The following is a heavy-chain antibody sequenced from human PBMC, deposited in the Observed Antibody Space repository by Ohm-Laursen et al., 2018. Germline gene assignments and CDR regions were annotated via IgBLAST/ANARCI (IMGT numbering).Heavy chain of an antibody. Sequence: SLRLSCAASGFTFIRHYIHWVRQAPGKGLEWVAVISYDGSDTFYAGSVKGRFTISRDNSKNTVYVQMNNLRTEDTAVYYCAKDIGNAYGPGFDSWGQGTLVTVSS. J-gene: IGHJ5*01. CDR3: AKDIGNAYGPGFDS. V-gene: IGHV3-30*18. CDR2: ISYDGSDT. CDR1: GFTFIRHY. D-gene: IGHD1-1*01.